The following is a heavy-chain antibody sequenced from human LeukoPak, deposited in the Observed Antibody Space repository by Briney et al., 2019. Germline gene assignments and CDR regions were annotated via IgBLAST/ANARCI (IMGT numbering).Heavy chain of an antibody. V-gene: IGHV5-51*01. CDR3: ARSPGYSSGWYLDY. D-gene: IGHD6-19*01. CDR2: IYPDDSDT. J-gene: IGHJ4*02. CDR1: GYIFTSYW. Sequence: GESLKISCKGSGYIFTSYWIGWVRQMPGKGLGWTGIIYPDDSDTRYSPSFQGQVTISADKSTSTAYLQWSSLKASDTAMYYCARSPGYSSGWYLDYWGQGTLVTVSS.